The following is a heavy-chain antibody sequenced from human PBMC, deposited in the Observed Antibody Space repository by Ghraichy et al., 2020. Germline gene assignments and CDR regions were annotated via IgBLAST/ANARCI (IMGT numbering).Heavy chain of an antibody. V-gene: IGHV4-34*01. CDR3: ARGKRVPAAMFYYYYGMDV. Sequence: SQTLSLTCAVYGGSFSGYYWSWIRQPPGKGLEWIGEINHSGSTNYNPSLKSRVTISVDTSKNQFSLKLSSVTAADTAVYYCARGKRVPAAMFYYYYGMDVWGQGTTVTVSS. CDR1: GGSFSGYY. J-gene: IGHJ6*02. D-gene: IGHD2-2*01. CDR2: INHSGST.